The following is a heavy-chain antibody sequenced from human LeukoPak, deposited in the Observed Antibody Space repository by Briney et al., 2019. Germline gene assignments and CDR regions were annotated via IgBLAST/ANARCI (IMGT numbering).Heavy chain of an antibody. CDR1: GGSISTHY. Sequence: SETLSLTCTVSGGSISTHYWTWIRQPPGKGLEWIGYIYFTGSTNYNPSLKSRVTIPVGASKNQFSLKLSSVTDADTAMYYCARGSRQIDYWGQGTLVTVSS. V-gene: IGHV4-59*11. CDR2: IYFTGST. CDR3: ARGSRQIDY. J-gene: IGHJ4*02.